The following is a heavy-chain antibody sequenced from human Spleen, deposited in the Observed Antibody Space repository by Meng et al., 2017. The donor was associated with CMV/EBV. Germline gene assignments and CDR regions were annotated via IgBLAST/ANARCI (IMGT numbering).Heavy chain of an antibody. V-gene: IGHV3-30*02. CDR3: AKDLLPYYYYGMDV. CDR1: GFTFSSYG. J-gene: IGHJ6*02. Sequence: GGSLRLSCAASGFTFSSYGMHWVRQAPRKGLEWVAFIRYDGSNKYYADSVKGRFTISRDNSKNTLYLQMNSLRAEDTAVYYCAKDLLPYYYYGMDVWGQGTTVTVSS. CDR2: IRYDGSNK.